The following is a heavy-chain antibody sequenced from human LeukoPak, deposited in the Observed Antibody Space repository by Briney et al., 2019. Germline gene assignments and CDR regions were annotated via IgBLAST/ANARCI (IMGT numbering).Heavy chain of an antibody. CDR3: ARESGKFDY. J-gene: IGHJ4*02. CDR2: ISGDGVSA. Sequence: PGGSLRLSCVASGLPIADFAMNWVRQAPGKGLEWVSLISGDGVSAFSADSVKGRFSISRHNSKNSLSLEMNNLGTEDTGMYYCARESGKFDYWGQGTLVAVSS. CDR1: GLPIADFA. V-gene: IGHV3-43*02.